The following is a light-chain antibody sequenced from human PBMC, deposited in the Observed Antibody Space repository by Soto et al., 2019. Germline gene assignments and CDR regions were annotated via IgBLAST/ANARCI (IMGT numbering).Light chain of an antibody. J-gene: IGLJ3*02. CDR3: QSYESSLSGWM. Sequence: QSVLTQPPSVSGAPGQRVTISCTGSSSNNGAGYDVHWYQQVPGTAPKLLIYGNTNRPSGVPDRFSASKSGTSASLAITGLQAEDEADYYCQSYESSLSGWMFGGGTKLTVL. CDR1: SSNNGAGYD. V-gene: IGLV1-40*01. CDR2: GNT.